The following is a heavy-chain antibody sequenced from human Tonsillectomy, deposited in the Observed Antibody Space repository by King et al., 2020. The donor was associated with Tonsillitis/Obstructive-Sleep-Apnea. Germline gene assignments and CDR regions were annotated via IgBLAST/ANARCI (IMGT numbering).Heavy chain of an antibody. CDR3: ARRGGYSGYDLEGWAFDI. J-gene: IGHJ3*02. V-gene: IGHV4-59*08. Sequence: QLQESGPGLVKPSETLSLTCTVSGGSISSYYWSWIRQPPGKGLEWIGYIYYSGSTNYNPSLKIRVTISVDTSKNQFSLKLSSVTAADTAVYYCARRGGYSGYDLEGWAFDIWGQGTMVTVSS. D-gene: IGHD5-12*01. CDR1: GGSISSYY. CDR2: IYYSGST.